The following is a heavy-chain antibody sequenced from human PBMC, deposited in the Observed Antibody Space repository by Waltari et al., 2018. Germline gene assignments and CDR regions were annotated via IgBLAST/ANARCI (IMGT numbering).Heavy chain of an antibody. CDR2: IYYSGST. J-gene: IGHJ6*03. V-gene: IGHV4-59*01. Sequence: QVQLQESGPGLVKPSETLSLTCTVSGGSISSYYWSWIRQPPGKGLEWIGYIYYSGSTNYNPSLKSRVTISVDTSKNQFSLKLSSVTAADTAVYYCARVGDFWSGYNYYYMDVWGKGTTVTISS. D-gene: IGHD3-3*01. CDR3: ARVGDFWSGYNYYYMDV. CDR1: GGSISSYY.